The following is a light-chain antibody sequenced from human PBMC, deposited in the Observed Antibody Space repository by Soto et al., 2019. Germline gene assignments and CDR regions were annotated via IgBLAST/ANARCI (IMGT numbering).Light chain of an antibody. J-gene: IGLJ2*01. CDR1: GSNIGAGYD. V-gene: IGLV1-40*01. Sequence: QPVLTQPPSLSGAPGQRVTISCTGSGSNIGAGYDVHWYQHLPGTAPKLLIYTNINRPSGVPDRFSASKSGTSASLAITGLQAGDEADYYCQSYDSSLSGVVFGGGTKLTVL. CDR3: QSYDSSLSGVV. CDR2: TNI.